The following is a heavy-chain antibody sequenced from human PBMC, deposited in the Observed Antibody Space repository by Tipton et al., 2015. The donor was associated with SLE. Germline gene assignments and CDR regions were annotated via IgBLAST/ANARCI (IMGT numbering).Heavy chain of an antibody. Sequence: SLRLSCAASGFTFSSYSMNWVRQAPGKGLEWVSAISGSGGSTYYADSVKGRFTISRDNSKNTLYLQMNSLRAEDTAVYYCARGATGAFNIWGQGTMVTVSS. V-gene: IGHV3-23*01. D-gene: IGHD1-26*01. J-gene: IGHJ3*02. CDR2: ISGSGGST. CDR3: ARGATGAFNI. CDR1: GFTFSSYS.